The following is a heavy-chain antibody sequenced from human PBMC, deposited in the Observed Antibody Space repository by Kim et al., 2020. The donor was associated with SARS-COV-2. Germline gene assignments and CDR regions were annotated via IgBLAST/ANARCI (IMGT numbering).Heavy chain of an antibody. V-gene: IGHV3-11*06. Sequence: GRFTISRDNAKNSLYLKMNSLRAEDTAVYYCARDYRSSWPAPYYYYGMDVWGQGTTVTVSS. CDR3: ARDYRSSWPAPYYYYGMDV. D-gene: IGHD6-13*01. J-gene: IGHJ6*02.